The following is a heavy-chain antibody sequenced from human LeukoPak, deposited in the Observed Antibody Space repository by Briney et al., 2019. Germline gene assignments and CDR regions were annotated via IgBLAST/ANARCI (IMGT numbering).Heavy chain of an antibody. V-gene: IGHV1-69*13. CDR1: GGTFSSYA. Sequence: GASVKVSCKASGGTFSSYAISWVRQAPGQGLEWMGGIIPIFGTANYAQKFQGRVTITADESTSTAYMELSSLRSEDTAVYYCARDLGGNSAMGLWTTNGMDVWGQGTTVTVSS. D-gene: IGHD5-18*01. CDR3: ARDLGGNSAMGLWTTNGMDV. CDR2: IIPIFGTA. J-gene: IGHJ6*02.